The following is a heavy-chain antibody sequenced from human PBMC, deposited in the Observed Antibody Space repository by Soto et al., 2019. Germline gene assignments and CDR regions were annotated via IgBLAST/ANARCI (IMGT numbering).Heavy chain of an antibody. D-gene: IGHD3-9*01. CDR1: GGSISSGDYY. Sequence: SETLSLTCTVSGGSISSGDYYWSWIRQPPGKGLEWIGYIYYSGSTYYNPSLKSRVTISVDTSKNQFSLKLSSVTAADTAVYYCARGLPPLRYFDREYFQHWGQGTLVTVSS. CDR3: ARGLPPLRYFDREYFQH. CDR2: IYYSGST. J-gene: IGHJ1*01. V-gene: IGHV4-30-4*01.